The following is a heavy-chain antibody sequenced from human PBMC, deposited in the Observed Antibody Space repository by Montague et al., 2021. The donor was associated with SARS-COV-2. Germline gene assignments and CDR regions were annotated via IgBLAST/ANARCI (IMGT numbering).Heavy chain of an antibody. V-gene: IGHV3-53*01. J-gene: IGHJ4*02. CDR2: TYDGGDAT. D-gene: IGHD3-3*01. Sequence: RLSWSASGFAFRTKYLTRVRQAPGKGLEWVSVTYDGGDATYYADSVKGRFTVSRDDSKNTLFLQMSSLRAEDTAVYYCARRSAVPGSFDFWGREPWSPSPQ. CDR3: ARRSAVPGSFDF. CDR1: GFAFRTKY.